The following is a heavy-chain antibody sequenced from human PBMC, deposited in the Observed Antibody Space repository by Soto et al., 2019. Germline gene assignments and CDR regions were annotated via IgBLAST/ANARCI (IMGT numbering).Heavy chain of an antibody. D-gene: IGHD3-10*01. J-gene: IGHJ5*02. CDR1: GGSITGTTNY. CDR3: ARRTPLYASESSGFDP. V-gene: IGHV4-39*01. Sequence: PSETLSLTCTVSGGSITGTTNYWGWIRQPPGKGLEWIGTVDYTGSTNYNPSLESRVTISVDTSKNQFSLNLRSVTAADTAVYYCARRTPLYASESSGFDPWGQGALVTVSS. CDR2: VDYTGST.